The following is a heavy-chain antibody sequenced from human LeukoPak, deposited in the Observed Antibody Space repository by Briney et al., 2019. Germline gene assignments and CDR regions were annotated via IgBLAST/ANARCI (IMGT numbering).Heavy chain of an antibody. CDR3: ARDAGWGRLDS. D-gene: IGHD3-16*01. V-gene: IGHV3-74*01. CDR1: GLTISDSW. CDR2: LASDENNR. Sequence: GGSLRLSCAAPGLTISDSWIHWVRQVPGKGLMWVSRLASDENNRIYADSVKGRFTISRDNAKNTLFLQMDSLRVEDTGFYYCARDAGWGRLDSWGQGALVTVSS. J-gene: IGHJ4*02.